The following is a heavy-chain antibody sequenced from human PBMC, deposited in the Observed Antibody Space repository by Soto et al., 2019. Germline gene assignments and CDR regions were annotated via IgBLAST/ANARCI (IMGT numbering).Heavy chain of an antibody. V-gene: IGHV3-23*01. CDR2: ISGGGGGA. Sequence: EVQLLESGGILVGPGRSLRLSCTASGFTFNSYAMNWVRHAPGKGLEWVSGISGGGGGAYYADSVQGRFIISRDNSKNTLYLQMNSLRAEDAAIYYCVREGSGWYSRGSFDFWGRGTMVTVSS. CDR1: GFTFNSYA. CDR3: VREGSGWYSRGSFDF. D-gene: IGHD6-13*01. J-gene: IGHJ3*01.